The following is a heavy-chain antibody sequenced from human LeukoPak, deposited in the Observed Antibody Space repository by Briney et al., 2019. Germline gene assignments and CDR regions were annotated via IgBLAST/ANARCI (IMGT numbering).Heavy chain of an antibody. CDR1: GFTFSSYW. V-gene: IGHV3-7*03. CDR3: AKALRTDGYNYEKGLDV. J-gene: IGHJ6*02. D-gene: IGHD5-24*01. CDR2: IKQDGSEK. Sequence: GGSLRLSCAASGFTFSSYWMSWVRQAPGKGLEWVANIKQDGSEKYYVDSVKGRFTISRDNAKNSLYLQMNSLGAEDTAVYYCAKALRTDGYNYEKGLDVWGQGTTVTVSS.